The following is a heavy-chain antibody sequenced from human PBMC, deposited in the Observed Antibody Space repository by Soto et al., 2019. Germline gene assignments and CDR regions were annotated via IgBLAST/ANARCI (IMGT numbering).Heavy chain of an antibody. J-gene: IGHJ5*02. CDR1: GYTFTGYY. V-gene: IGHV1-2*02. D-gene: IGHD3-3*01. CDR3: ARLSQPYDFWRTRPSDWFDP. Sequence: QVQLVQSGAEVKKPGASVKVSCKASGYTFTGYYMHWVRQAPGQGLEWMGWINPNSGGTNYAQKFQGRVTMTRDTSISTAYMELSRLRSDDTAAYYCARLSQPYDFWRTRPSDWFDPWGQGTLVTVSS. CDR2: INPNSGGT.